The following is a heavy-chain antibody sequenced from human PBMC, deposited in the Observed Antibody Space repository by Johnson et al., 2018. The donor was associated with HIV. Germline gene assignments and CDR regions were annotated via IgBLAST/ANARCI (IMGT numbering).Heavy chain of an antibody. V-gene: IGHV3-23*04. Sequence: MQLVESGGGLVQPGRSLRLSCAASGFTFDDYAMHWVRQAPGKGLQWVSAIRYSGSSTYYADSVKGRFTIPRDNSRSTLYLHMNNMRADDTALYYCAREISRYYYDYAAFDLWGQGTTVTVSS. CDR1: GFTFDDYA. CDR2: IRYSGSST. D-gene: IGHD3-22*01. CDR3: AREISRYYYDYAAFDL. J-gene: IGHJ3*01.